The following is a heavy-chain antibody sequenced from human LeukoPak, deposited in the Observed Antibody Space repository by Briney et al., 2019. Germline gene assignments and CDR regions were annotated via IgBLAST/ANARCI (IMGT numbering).Heavy chain of an antibody. J-gene: IGHJ4*02. D-gene: IGHD2-21*02. Sequence: SETLSLTCTVSGGSISNYYWSWIRQPAGKGLEWIGRIPASGNTNYNPSLKSRVTMSVDTSMNLFALKLSSVTAADTAVYYRARQGVATAIDYWGQGTLVTVSS. CDR3: ARQGVATAIDY. V-gene: IGHV4-4*07. CDR2: IPASGNT. CDR1: GGSISNYY.